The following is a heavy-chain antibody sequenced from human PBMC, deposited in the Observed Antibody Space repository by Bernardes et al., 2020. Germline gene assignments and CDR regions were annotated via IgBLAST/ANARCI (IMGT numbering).Heavy chain of an antibody. CDR2: VNHRGST. Sequence: SETLSLTCAVYGGSFSGYSWNWIRQPPGKGLEWIGEVNHRGSTNYNPSLKSRVTITVDTSKNQFSLKLTSVTAADMAVYYCARGEGSCTRPSCRLRPWYFDFWGRGSLITVSS. CDR1: GGSFSGYS. V-gene: IGHV4-34*01. CDR3: ARGEGSCTRPSCRLRPWYFDF. D-gene: IGHD2-2*01. J-gene: IGHJ2*01.